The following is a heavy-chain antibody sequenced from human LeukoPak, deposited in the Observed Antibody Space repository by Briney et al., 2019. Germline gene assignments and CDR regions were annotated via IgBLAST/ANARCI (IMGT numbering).Heavy chain of an antibody. CDR1: RFTFSKYW. Sequence: TGGSLRLSCAASRFTFSKYWMTWVRQAPGKGLEWVANINQDGSEKYSVDSVKGRFTISRDNAKNSLYLQMNSLRAEDTAVYYCARDNVGATDYWGQGTLVTVSS. V-gene: IGHV3-7*01. J-gene: IGHJ4*02. CDR2: INQDGSEK. CDR3: ARDNVGATDY. D-gene: IGHD1-26*01.